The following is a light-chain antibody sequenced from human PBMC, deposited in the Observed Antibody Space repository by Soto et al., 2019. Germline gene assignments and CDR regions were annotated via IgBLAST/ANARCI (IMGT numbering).Light chain of an antibody. J-gene: IGLJ3*02. CDR1: SSDFGNFNY. V-gene: IGLV2-14*01. CDR3: SSYTSINTQL. CDR2: EVT. Sequence: QSALTQPASVSGSPGQSITISCTGASSDFGNFNYVSWYQQHPGKVPKLIIYEVTSRPSGVSNRFSGSKSDNTASLTISGLQAEDEAYYYFSSYTSINTQLFGGGTKLTVL.